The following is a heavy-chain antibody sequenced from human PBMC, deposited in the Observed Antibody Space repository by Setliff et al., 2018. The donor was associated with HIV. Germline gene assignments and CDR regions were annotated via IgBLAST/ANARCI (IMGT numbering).Heavy chain of an antibody. J-gene: IGHJ4*02. V-gene: IGHV3-7*03. CDR2: IKQDGSEK. CDR1: GFTFSSYW. D-gene: IGHD1-20*01. CDR3: ARYNWNPLGYRFDY. Sequence: PGGSLRLSCAASGFTFSSYWMSWVRQAPGKGLEWVANIKQDGSEKYYVDSVKGRFTISRDYAKNSLYLQLNSLRAEDTAVYYCARYNWNPLGYRFDYWGQGTLVTVSS.